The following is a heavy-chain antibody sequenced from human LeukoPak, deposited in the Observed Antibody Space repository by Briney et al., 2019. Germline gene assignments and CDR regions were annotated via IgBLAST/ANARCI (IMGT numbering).Heavy chain of an antibody. J-gene: IGHJ4*02. D-gene: IGHD3-9*01. CDR2: VNPSSGVT. Sequence: GASVKVSCKAFGYTFTTYDINWVRQATGQGLEWMGWVNPSSGVTRYAQKFQGRVTMTRNTSISTAYMELSSLRSEDTAVYYCAKNYDFLTGYANWGQGTLVTVSS. V-gene: IGHV1-8*01. CDR3: AKNYDFLTGYAN. CDR1: GYTFTTYD.